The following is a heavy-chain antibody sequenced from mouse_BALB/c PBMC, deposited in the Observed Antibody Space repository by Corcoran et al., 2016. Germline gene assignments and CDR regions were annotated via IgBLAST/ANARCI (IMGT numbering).Heavy chain of an antibody. D-gene: IGHD1-1*01. CDR2: IKPNNGGT. CDR3: AITTVVADY. Sequence: ELQLQQAGPELEKPGTSVKISCKTSGYTFTEYTMHWVKQSHGESLEWIGGIKPNNGGTSYNQKFKGKATFTVDKSSSTAYMELRSLTYDDSAVYYGAITTVVADYWGQGTTLTVSA. V-gene: IGHV1-22*01. CDR1: GYTFTEYT. J-gene: IGHJ2*01.